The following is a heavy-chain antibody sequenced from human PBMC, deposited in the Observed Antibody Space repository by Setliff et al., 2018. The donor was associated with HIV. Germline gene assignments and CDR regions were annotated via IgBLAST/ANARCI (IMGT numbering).Heavy chain of an antibody. J-gene: IGHJ4*02. D-gene: IGHD6-19*01. V-gene: IGHV4-59*04. CDR3: ARLRRSSGWSFDY. CDR1: GGSISSYY. Sequence: SETLSLTCTVSGGSISSYYWSWIRQPPGKGLEWIGTMYYRGRTYNNPSLKSRITLSADTSKNQFSLRLSSVTATDTAVYYCARLRRSSGWSFDYWAQGTLVTVSS. CDR2: MYYRGRT.